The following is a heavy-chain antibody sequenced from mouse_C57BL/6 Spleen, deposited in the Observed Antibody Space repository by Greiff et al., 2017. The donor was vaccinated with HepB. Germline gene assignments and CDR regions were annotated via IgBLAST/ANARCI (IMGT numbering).Heavy chain of an antibody. CDR3: VYGNYGAY. CDR1: GYAFSSSW. D-gene: IGHD2-1*01. J-gene: IGHJ3*01. Sequence: VQLQQSGPELVKPGASVKISCKASGYAFSSSWMNWVKQRPGKGLEWIGRIYPGDGDTNYNGKFKGKATLTADKSSSTAYMQLSSLTSEDSAVYFCVYGNYGAYWGQGTLVTVSA. CDR2: IYPGDGDT. V-gene: IGHV1-82*01.